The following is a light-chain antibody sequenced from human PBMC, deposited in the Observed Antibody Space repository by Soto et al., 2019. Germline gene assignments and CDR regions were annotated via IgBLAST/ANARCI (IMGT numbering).Light chain of an antibody. Sequence: QSALTQPTSASGSPGQSVAISCTGTSSDVGGYNYVSWYQQHPGKAPKLMIYEVNKRPSGVPDRFSGSKSGNTASPTVSGLQAEDEADYYCSSYAGSSNVFGTGTKLTVL. CDR1: SSDVGGYNY. CDR2: EVN. J-gene: IGLJ1*01. CDR3: SSYAGSSNV. V-gene: IGLV2-8*01.